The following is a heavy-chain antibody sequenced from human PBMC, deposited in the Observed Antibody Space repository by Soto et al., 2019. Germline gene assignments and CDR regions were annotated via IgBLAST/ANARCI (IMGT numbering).Heavy chain of an antibody. D-gene: IGHD1-26*01. Sequence: SETLSLTCTVSGGSISSGDYYWSWIRQPPGKGLEWIGYIYYSGSTYYNPSLKSRVTISVDTSKNQFPLKLSSVTAADTAVYYCARVVRVDQSFDYWGQGTLVTVSS. J-gene: IGHJ4*02. CDR2: IYYSGST. CDR3: ARVVRVDQSFDY. CDR1: GGSISSGDYY. V-gene: IGHV4-30-4*01.